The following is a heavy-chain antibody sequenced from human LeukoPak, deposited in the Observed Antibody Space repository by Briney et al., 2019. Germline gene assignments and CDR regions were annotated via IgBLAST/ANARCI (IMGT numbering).Heavy chain of an antibody. D-gene: IGHD3-9*01. CDR2: ISYDGSNK. J-gene: IGHJ5*02. V-gene: IGHV3-30*04. CDR1: GFTFSSYP. Sequence: GGSLRLSCAASGFTFSSYPMHWVRQTPGKGLEWVALISYDGSNKYYADSVKGRFTISRDNAKNSLYLQMNSLRAEDTAVYYCARDRWYDILTGYMNWFDPWGQGTLVTVSS. CDR3: ARDRWYDILTGYMNWFDP.